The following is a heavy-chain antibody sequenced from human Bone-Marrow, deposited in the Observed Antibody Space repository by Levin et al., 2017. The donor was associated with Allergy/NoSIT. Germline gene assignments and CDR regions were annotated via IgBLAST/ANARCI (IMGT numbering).Heavy chain of an antibody. CDR1: GFTFSSYG. J-gene: IGHJ3*02. CDR2: IWYDGSNQ. Sequence: LSLTCAASGFTFSSYGIHWVRQAPGKGLQWVAVIWYDGSNQYYADSVKGRFTISRDNSKNTLSLQMNSLRAEDTAVYYCARGRGRGYSGSRDALDIWGQGTMVTVSS. CDR3: ARGRGRGYSGSRDALDI. V-gene: IGHV3-33*01. D-gene: IGHD5-12*01.